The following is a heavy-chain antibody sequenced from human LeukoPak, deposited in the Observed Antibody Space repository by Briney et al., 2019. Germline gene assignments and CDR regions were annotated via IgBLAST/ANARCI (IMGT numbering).Heavy chain of an antibody. CDR1: GGTFNSYT. J-gene: IGHJ4*02. CDR2: FIPTLCIA. CDR3: ARDGHGYSYGPFDY. V-gene: IGHV1-69*04. D-gene: IGHD5-18*01. Sequence: SVKVSCKASGGTFNSYTISWVGQAPGQGDEWMGRFIPTLCIANYAQKFHGRVTITADRSTSTAYMELSSLRSEDTAVYYCARDGHGYSYGPFDYWGQGTLVTVSS.